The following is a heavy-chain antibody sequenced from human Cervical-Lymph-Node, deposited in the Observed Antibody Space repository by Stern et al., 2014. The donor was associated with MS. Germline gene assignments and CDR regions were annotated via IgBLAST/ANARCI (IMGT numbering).Heavy chain of an antibody. CDR2: IYPRDSDT. V-gene: IGHV5-51*01. D-gene: IGHD6-13*01. J-gene: IGHJ3*02. CDR1: GYRFSIYW. Sequence: EVQLVESGAEVKKPGESLKISCKVSGYRFSIYWLGWGRPLPGKGLEWVGIIYPRDSDTRYSPSFQGQVTIAADKSISTAYLQWSGLKASDTAMYYCARRIYSSNWHRETGENAFDIWGQGTMVTVSS. CDR3: ARRIYSSNWHRETGENAFDI.